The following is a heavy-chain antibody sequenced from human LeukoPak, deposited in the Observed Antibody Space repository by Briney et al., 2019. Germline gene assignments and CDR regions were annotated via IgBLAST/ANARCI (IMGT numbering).Heavy chain of an antibody. V-gene: IGHV4-39*01. Sequence: SETLSLTCTVSGGSISSSSYYWGWIRQPPGKGLEWIGSFYYSGSTYYNPSLKSRVTISVDTSKNQFSLKLRSVTAADTAVYYCARGRAVAGTEIPFNWFDPWGQGTLVTVSS. CDR1: GGSISSSSYY. CDR2: FYYSGST. J-gene: IGHJ5*02. D-gene: IGHD6-19*01. CDR3: ARGRAVAGTEIPFNWFDP.